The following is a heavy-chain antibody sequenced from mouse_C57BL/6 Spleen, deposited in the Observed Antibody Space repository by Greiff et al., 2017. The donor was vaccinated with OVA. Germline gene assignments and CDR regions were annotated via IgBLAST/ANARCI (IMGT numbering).Heavy chain of an antibody. CDR2: IYPGDGDT. Sequence: QVTLKESGPELVKPGASVKISCKASGYAFSSSWMNWVKQRPGKGLEWIGRIYPGDGDTNYNGKFKGKATLTADKSSSTAYMQLSSLTSEDSAVYFCARWVFYYAMDYWGQGTSVTVSS. V-gene: IGHV1-82*01. CDR3: ARWVFYYAMDY. CDR1: GYAFSSSW. J-gene: IGHJ4*01.